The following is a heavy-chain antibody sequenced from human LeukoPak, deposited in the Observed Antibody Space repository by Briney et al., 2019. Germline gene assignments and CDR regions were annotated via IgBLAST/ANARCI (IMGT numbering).Heavy chain of an antibody. V-gene: IGHV4-59*01. CDR1: GGSISSYY. J-gene: IGHJ5*02. CDR2: IYYSGST. CDR3: ARSKVTIFGVVIPNWFDP. D-gene: IGHD3-3*01. Sequence: SETLSLTCTVSGGSISSYYWSWIRQPPGKGLEWIGYIYYSGSTNYNPSLKSRVTISVDTSKNQFSLKLSSVTAADTAVYYCARSKVTIFGVVIPNWFDPWGQGTLVTVSS.